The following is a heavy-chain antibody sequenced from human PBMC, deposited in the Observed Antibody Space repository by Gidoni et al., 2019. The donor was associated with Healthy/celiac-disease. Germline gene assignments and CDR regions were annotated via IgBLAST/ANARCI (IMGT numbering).Heavy chain of an antibody. V-gene: IGHV3-9*01. D-gene: IGHD6-19*01. Sequence: EVQRVESGGGLVQPGRSLRLSCAAPGFTFDDYAMHWVRRAPGKGLEWVSGISWNSGSIGYADSVKGRFTISRDNAKNSLYLQMNSLRAEDTALYYCAKDRSAVAGTGAFDIWGQGTMVTVSS. J-gene: IGHJ3*02. CDR3: AKDRSAVAGTGAFDI. CDR1: GFTFDDYA. CDR2: ISWNSGSI.